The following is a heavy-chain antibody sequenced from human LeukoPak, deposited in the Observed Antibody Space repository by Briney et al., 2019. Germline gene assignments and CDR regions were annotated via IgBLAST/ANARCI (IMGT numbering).Heavy chain of an antibody. CDR1: GGSVSSDY. CDR2: VYTSGTT. Sequence: SETLSLTCTVSGGSVSSDYWSWIRQPAGKGLEWIGRVYTSGTTYYNPSLKSRVTVSVDTSKNQFSLTMRSVTAADTAMYYCASSGSGWSTRKDALEIWGQGTTVTVSS. V-gene: IGHV4-4*07. J-gene: IGHJ3*02. D-gene: IGHD6-19*01. CDR3: ASSGSGWSTRKDALEI.